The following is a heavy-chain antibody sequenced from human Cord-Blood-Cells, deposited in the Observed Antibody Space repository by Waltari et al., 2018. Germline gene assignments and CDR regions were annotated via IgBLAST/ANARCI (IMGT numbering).Heavy chain of an antibody. CDR2: IRYDGSNK. D-gene: IGHD6-13*01. Sequence: QVQLVESGGGVVQPGGSLRLSCAASGFTFSSYGMHWVRQAPGKGLEWVAIIRYDGSNKYYADSVKSRFTISRDNSKNTLYLQMNSLRAEDTAVYYCAKGLRQQLVTGDYFDYWGQGTLVTVSS. CDR1: GFTFSSYG. V-gene: IGHV3-30*02. J-gene: IGHJ4*02. CDR3: AKGLRQQLVTGDYFDY.